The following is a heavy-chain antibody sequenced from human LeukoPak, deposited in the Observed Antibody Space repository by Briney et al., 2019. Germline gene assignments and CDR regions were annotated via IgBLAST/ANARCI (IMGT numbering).Heavy chain of an antibody. Sequence: SETLSLTCTVSGGPISSSSYYWGWIRQPPGKGLEWIGSIYYSGSTYYNPSLKSRVTISVDTSKNQFSLKLSSVTAADTAVYYCARQGYYDFWSGQHDYWGQGTLVTVS. D-gene: IGHD3-3*01. CDR1: GGPISSSSYY. CDR2: IYYSGST. V-gene: IGHV4-39*01. J-gene: IGHJ4*02. CDR3: ARQGYYDFWSGQHDY.